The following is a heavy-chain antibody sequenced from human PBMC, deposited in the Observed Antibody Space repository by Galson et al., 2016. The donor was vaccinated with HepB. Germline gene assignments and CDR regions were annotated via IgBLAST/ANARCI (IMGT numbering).Heavy chain of an antibody. Sequence: TLSLTCTVSGASISSSDYYWSWIRQSAGKGLEWIGRIYKNGGTNYNLSLRSRVSISLDTSKNQFSLKLNSVTAADTAVYFCAREAVAYDPIFDYWGQGTLVTVSS. CDR2: IYKNGGT. J-gene: IGHJ4*02. CDR3: AREAVAYDPIFDY. CDR1: GASISSSDYY. D-gene: IGHD4-23*01. V-gene: IGHV4-61*02.